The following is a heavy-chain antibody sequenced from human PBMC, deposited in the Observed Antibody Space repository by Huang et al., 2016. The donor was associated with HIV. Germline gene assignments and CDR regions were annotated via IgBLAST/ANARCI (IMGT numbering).Heavy chain of an antibody. CDR3: ARLTSGWYQDY. D-gene: IGHD6-19*01. J-gene: IGHJ4*02. CDR2: LNPNSGKT. CDR1: GYIFSNYD. Sequence: QVQLVQSGPEVKKPGASVKVSCQTSGYIFSNYDINWVRKAPGQGLQWMGWLNPNSGKTAYGQNFQCRVTLTRSTSTGAAYMVLNSLTSQDTAVYYCARLTSGWYQDYWGQGTLVTVSS. V-gene: IGHV1-8*01.